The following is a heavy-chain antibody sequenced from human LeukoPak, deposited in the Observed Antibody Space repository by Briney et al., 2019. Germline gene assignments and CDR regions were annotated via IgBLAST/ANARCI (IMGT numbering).Heavy chain of an antibody. D-gene: IGHD3-10*01. CDR3: ATGGITMVRGVIHPRYYYYYGMDV. V-gene: IGHV1-24*01. CDR1: GYTLTELS. J-gene: IGHJ6*02. CDR2: FDPEDGET. Sequence: ASVKVSCKVSGYTLTELSMHWVRQAPGKGLEWMGGFDPEDGETIYAQKFQGRVTMTEDTSTDTAYMELSSLRSEDTAVYYCATGGITMVRGVIHPRYYYYYGMDVWGQGTTVTVSS.